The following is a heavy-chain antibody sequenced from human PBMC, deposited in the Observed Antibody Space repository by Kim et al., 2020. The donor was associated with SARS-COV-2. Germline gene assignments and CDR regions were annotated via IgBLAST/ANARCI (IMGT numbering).Heavy chain of an antibody. CDR3: ARDLNYGSGSHIGGGMDV. CDR1: GFTFSSYG. D-gene: IGHD3-10*01. Sequence: GGSLRLSCAASGFTFSSYGMHWVRQAPGKGLEWVAVISYDGSNKYYADSVKGRFTISRDNSKNTLYLQMNSLRAEDTAVYYCARDLNYGSGSHIGGGMDVWGQGTTVTVSS. V-gene: IGHV3-33*05. CDR2: ISYDGSNK. J-gene: IGHJ6*02.